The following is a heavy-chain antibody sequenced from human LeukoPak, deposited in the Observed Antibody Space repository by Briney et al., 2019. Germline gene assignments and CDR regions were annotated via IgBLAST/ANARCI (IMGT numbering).Heavy chain of an antibody. D-gene: IGHD1-14*01. J-gene: IGHJ4*02. CDR1: GLTLSSYW. Sequence: GGSLRLSCAASGLTLSSYWMHWVRQAPGKGLVWVSHINTDGTATTYADSVKGRFTISRDNAKNTLYLQVNSLRAGDTAVYYCVRDSNLSFDYWGQGALVTVSS. V-gene: IGHV3-74*01. CDR2: INTDGTAT. CDR3: VRDSNLSFDY.